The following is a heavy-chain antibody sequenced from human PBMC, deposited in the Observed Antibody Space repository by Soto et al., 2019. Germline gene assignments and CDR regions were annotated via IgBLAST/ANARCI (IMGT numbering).Heavy chain of an antibody. V-gene: IGHV5-51*01. CDR3: ARHREEMSTIYYDF. D-gene: IGHD3-10*01. Sequence: PGESLKISCKGSGYYFTNYWIGWVRQRPGQGLEWMGIVYPGDSETSYSPSFQGQVTISVDTSISTAYLQWSSLKASDTAMYYCARHREEMSTIYYDFWGQRTPVTVSS. CDR1: GYYFTNYW. J-gene: IGHJ4*02. CDR2: VYPGDSET.